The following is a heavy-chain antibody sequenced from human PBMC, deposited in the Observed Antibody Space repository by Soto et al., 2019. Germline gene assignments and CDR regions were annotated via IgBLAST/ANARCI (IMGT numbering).Heavy chain of an antibody. J-gene: IGHJ4*02. CDR3: TRDIGGRGAF. CDR2: TDEYGSTI. Sequence: SLRLSCAASGFTFSSYWMHWVRQVPGKGLVWVARTDEYGSTINYADSVKGRFTISRDNAKNTLYLEMNSLRGEDTALYYCTRDIGGRGAFWGQGSLVTVSS. CDR1: GFTFSSYW. V-gene: IGHV3-74*01. D-gene: IGHD3-16*01.